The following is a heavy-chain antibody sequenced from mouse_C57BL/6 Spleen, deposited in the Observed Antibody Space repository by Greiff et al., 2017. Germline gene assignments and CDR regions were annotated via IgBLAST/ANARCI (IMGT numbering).Heavy chain of an antibody. J-gene: IGHJ1*03. CDR3: ARGGAYYSNYGYFEV. V-gene: IGHV1-26*01. Sequence: VQLQQSGPELVKPGASVKISCKASGYTFTDYYMNWVKQSHGKSLEWIGDINPNNGGTSYNQKFKGKATLTVDKSSSTAYMELRSLTSEDSAVYYCARGGAYYSNYGYFEVWGTGTTVTVSS. CDR1: GYTFTDYY. D-gene: IGHD2-5*01. CDR2: INPNNGGT.